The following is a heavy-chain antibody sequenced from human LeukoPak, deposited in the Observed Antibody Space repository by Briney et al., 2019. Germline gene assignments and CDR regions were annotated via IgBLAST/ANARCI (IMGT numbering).Heavy chain of an antibody. J-gene: IGHJ4*02. CDR2: ILNGHTV. Sequence: PGGSLRLSCAAPGFTFSAYSMNWVRQTPGKGLEWVSFILNGHTVSYADPVKGRFTISRDNSKNSLYLQMNSLRADDTAVYFCVRDHLWAFDIWGQGTLVTVAS. V-gene: IGHV3-69-1*01. D-gene: IGHD2/OR15-2a*01. CDR1: GFTFSAYS. CDR3: VRDHLWAFDI.